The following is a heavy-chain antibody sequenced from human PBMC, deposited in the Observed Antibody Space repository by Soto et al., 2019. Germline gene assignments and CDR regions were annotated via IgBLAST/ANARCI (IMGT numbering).Heavy chain of an antibody. Sequence: QVQLQESGPGLVKPSETLSLTCTVSGGSISSYYWSWIRQPPGKGLEWIGYIYYSGSTNYNPSLKSRVTISVDTSKNQFSLKLSSVTAADTAVYYCARDIVVVVAATRRYYYYGMDVWGQETTVTVSS. CDR2: IYYSGST. CDR3: ARDIVVVVAATRRYYYYGMDV. V-gene: IGHV4-59*01. J-gene: IGHJ6*02. CDR1: GGSISSYY. D-gene: IGHD2-15*01.